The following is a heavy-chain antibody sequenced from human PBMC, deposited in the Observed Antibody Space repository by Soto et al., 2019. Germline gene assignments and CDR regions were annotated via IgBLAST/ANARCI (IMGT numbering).Heavy chain of an antibody. CDR3: ARGQRFSDWFDP. CDR1: GGTISGYY. V-gene: IGHV4-4*07. CDR2: IYSSGNT. D-gene: IGHD3-3*01. Sequence: SETLSLTCSVSGGTISGYYWTWIRQPAGKGLEWIGRIYSSGNTKYNPSLQSRVTMSLDTSNNQFSPRLTSVTAADTAVYYCARGQRFSDWFDPWGQGTLVTVSS. J-gene: IGHJ5*02.